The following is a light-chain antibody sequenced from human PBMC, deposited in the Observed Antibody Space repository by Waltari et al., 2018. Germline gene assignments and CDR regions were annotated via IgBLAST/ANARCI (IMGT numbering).Light chain of an antibody. CDR3: MQSIQSLT. CDR1: QSLLNSDGKTY. CDR2: EET. J-gene: IGKJ3*01. Sequence: EIVMTQTPLTLSVTPGQPASLSAKSSQSLLNSDGKTYLYWYLKRSGQSPQLLIYEETNRFLGVPDRFSGSGSGTDFTLKISRVEAEDVGLYYCMQSIQSLTFGPGTKVDFK. V-gene: IGKV2D-29*02.